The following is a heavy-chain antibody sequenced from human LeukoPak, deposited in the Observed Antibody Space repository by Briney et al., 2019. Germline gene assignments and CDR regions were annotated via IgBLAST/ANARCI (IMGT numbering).Heavy chain of an antibody. J-gene: IGHJ6*04. D-gene: IGHD5-12*01. CDR3: AREGRSGYDLTGYYGMDV. CDR2: IGSSNTI. CDR1: GFTFSTYE. V-gene: IGHV3-48*03. Sequence: GGSLRLSCAASGFTFSTYEMNWVRQAPGKGLEWVSYIGSSNTIYYADSVKGRFTISRDNAKNSLYLLMNSLRAEDTAVYYCAREGRSGYDLTGYYGMDVWGKGTTVTVSS.